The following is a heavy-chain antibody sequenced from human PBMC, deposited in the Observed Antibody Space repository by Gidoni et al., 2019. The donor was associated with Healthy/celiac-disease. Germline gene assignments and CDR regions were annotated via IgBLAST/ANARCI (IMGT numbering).Heavy chain of an antibody. Sequence: QVQLQESGPGLVKPSDTLSLTCAVSGYSISSGYYWGWIRQPPGKGLEWIGSIYHSGSTYYNPSLKSRVTISVDTSKNQFSLKLSSVTAADTAVYYCARDFAKIDYYDSSGYWYDAFDIWGQGTMVTVSS. CDR2: IYHSGST. CDR1: GYSISSGYY. J-gene: IGHJ3*02. CDR3: ARDFAKIDYYDSSGYWYDAFDI. D-gene: IGHD3-22*01. V-gene: IGHV4-38-2*02.